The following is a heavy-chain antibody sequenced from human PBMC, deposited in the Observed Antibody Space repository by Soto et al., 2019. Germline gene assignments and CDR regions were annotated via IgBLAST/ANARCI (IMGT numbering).Heavy chain of an antibody. J-gene: IGHJ4*02. Sequence: SVKVSCKASGFTFTSSAVQWVRQARGQRLEWIGWIVVGSGNTNYAQKFQERVTITRDMSTSTAYMELSSLRSEDTAVYYCAASYYYDSSGYYRPDYFDYWGQGTLVTVSS. V-gene: IGHV1-58*01. CDR1: GFTFTSSA. D-gene: IGHD3-22*01. CDR2: IVVGSGNT. CDR3: AASYYYDSSGYYRPDYFDY.